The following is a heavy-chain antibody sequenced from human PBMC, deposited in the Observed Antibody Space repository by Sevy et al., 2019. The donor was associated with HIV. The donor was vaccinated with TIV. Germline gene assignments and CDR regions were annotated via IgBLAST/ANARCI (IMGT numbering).Heavy chain of an antibody. CDR1: GYSFTSNW. CDR3: ARQDPTYYYGMDV. Sequence: GESLKISCKGSGYSFTSNWIGWVRQMPGKGLEWMGIIYPGDSDTRYSPSFQGQVTISADKSINTAYLQWSSLKASDTAMYYCARQDPTYYYGMDVWGQGTTVTVSS. D-gene: IGHD1-1*01. CDR2: IYPGDSDT. V-gene: IGHV5-51*01. J-gene: IGHJ6*02.